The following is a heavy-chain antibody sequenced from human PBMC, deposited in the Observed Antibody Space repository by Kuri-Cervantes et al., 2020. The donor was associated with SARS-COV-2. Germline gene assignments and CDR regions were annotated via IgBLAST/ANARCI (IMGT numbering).Heavy chain of an antibody. D-gene: IGHD1-26*01. CDR2: IDNSGST. V-gene: IGHV4-61*02. J-gene: IGHJ3*02. CDR1: GGSIRSGTHY. CDR3: ARPAGYSGSYWGYAFDI. Sequence: SETLSLTCTVSGGSIRSGTHYWSWIRQPAGKGLEWIGRIDNSGSTNYNPSLKSRLTMSVDTSQNQFSLKLSSVTAADTAVYYCARPAGYSGSYWGYAFDIWGQGTMVTVSS.